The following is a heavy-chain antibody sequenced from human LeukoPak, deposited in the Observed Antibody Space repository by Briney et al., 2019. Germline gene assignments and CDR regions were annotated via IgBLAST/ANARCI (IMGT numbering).Heavy chain of an antibody. Sequence: PGGSLRLSCAASGFTFSSYAMSWVRQAPGKGLEWVSAISGSGGGTYYADSVKGRFTISRDNSKNTLYLQMNSLRAEDTAVYYCAKDPVLRNYYDSSGYLFDYWGQGTLVTVSS. CDR1: GFTFSSYA. CDR3: AKDPVLRNYYDSSGYLFDY. V-gene: IGHV3-23*01. D-gene: IGHD3-22*01. J-gene: IGHJ4*02. CDR2: ISGSGGGT.